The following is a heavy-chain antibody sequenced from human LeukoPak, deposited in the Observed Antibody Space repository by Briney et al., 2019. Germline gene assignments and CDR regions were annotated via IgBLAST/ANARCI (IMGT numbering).Heavy chain of an antibody. J-gene: IGHJ4*02. Sequence: GGSLRLSCVTSGFTFSTSAMSWIRQAPGKGLEWVSYISSSGSTIYYADSVKGRFTISRDNAKNSLYLQMNSLRAEDTAVYYCASPGLMVRGVITPYWGQGTLVTVSS. CDR1: GFTFSTSA. CDR3: ASPGLMVRGVITPY. V-gene: IGHV3-11*01. CDR2: ISSSGSTI. D-gene: IGHD3-10*01.